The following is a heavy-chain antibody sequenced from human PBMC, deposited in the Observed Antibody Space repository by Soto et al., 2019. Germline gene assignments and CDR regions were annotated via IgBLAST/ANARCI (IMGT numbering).Heavy chain of an antibody. CDR2: ISGSGDST. V-gene: IGHV3-23*01. CDR1: GFTFSSYA. D-gene: IGHD3-16*01. J-gene: IGHJ4*02. CDR3: AKASPRMITFGGVTY. Sequence: EVQLLESGGGLVQPGGSLRLSCAASGFTFSSYAMSWVRQAPGKGLAWVSAISGSGDSTYYADSVKGRFTISRNNSKNTLYLQMNSLRAEDTAVYYCAKASPRMITFGGVTYWGQGTLVTVSS.